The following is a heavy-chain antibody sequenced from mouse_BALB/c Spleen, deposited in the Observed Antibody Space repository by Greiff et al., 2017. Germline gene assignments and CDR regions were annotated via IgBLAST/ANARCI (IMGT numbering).Heavy chain of an antibody. CDR1: GFTFSSYG. CDR2: ISSGGSYT. CDR3: ARHDYRYSYYFDY. D-gene: IGHD2-14*01. Sequence: EVQLVESGGDLVKPGGSLKLSCAASGFTFSSYGMSWVRQTPDKRLEWVATISSGGSYTYYPDSVKGRFTISRDNAKNTLYLQMSSLKSEDTAMYYCARHDYRYSYYFDYWGQGTTLTVSS. V-gene: IGHV5-6*01. J-gene: IGHJ2*01.